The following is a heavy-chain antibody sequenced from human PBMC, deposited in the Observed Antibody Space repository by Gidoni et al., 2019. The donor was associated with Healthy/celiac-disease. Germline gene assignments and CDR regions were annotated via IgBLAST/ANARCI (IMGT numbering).Heavy chain of an antibody. J-gene: IGHJ3*02. D-gene: IGHD2-15*01. Sequence: EVQLVESGGGVVQPGGSLRLSCAASGFTFSSYSMNWVRQAPGKGLEWVSYISSSSSTIYYADSVKGRFTISRDNAKNSLYLQMNSLRAEDTAVYYCASSPQWYSSDAFDIWGQGTMVTVSS. CDR2: ISSSSSTI. CDR3: ASSPQWYSSDAFDI. V-gene: IGHV3-48*01. CDR1: GFTFSSYS.